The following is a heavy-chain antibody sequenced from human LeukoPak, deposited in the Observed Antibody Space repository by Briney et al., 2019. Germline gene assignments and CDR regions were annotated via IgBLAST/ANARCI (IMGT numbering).Heavy chain of an antibody. Sequence: SETLSLTCTVSAGSFSRYYWSWIRQPAGKGLEWIGRIHASGSTNYNPSLKSRVTISVDESQNQFSLKLTSVTAADTAVYYCAGGLVGTTGEQNWFDPWGQGTLVTVSS. CDR1: AGSFSRYY. J-gene: IGHJ5*02. V-gene: IGHV4-4*07. CDR3: AGGLVGTTGEQNWFDP. CDR2: IHASGST. D-gene: IGHD1-26*01.